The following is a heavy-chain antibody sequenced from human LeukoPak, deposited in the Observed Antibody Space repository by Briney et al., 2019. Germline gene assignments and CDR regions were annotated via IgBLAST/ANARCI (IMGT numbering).Heavy chain of an antibody. D-gene: IGHD2-15*01. CDR1: GGTFSSYA. CDR2: IIPIFGTA. V-gene: IGHV1-69*05. J-gene: IGHJ3*02. Sequence: SVKVSCKASGGTFSSYAISWVRQAPGQGLEWMGRIIPIFGTANYAQKFQGRVTVTTDESTSTAYMELSSLRSEDTAVYYCAREVVVVVAATQGAFDIWGQGTMVTVSS. CDR3: AREVVVVVAATQGAFDI.